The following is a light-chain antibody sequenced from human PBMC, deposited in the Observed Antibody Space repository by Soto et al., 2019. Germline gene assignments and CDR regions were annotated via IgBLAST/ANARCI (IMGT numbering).Light chain of an antibody. CDR1: QSISSY. CDR2: AAS. V-gene: IGKV1-39*01. J-gene: IGKJ5*01. CDR3: QQSYSTIT. Sequence: DIQMTQSPSSLSASVGDRVTITCRASQSISSYLNWYQQKPGKAPKLLIYAASSLKSGVPSRFSGSGSGTDFTLTISSLQPEDFATYYCQQSYSTITFCQGTRLEIK.